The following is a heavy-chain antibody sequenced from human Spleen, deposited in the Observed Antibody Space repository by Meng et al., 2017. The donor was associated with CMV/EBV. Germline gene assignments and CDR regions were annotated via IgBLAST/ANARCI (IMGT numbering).Heavy chain of an antibody. CDR1: GFTFDDYD. V-gene: IGHV3-20*04. CDR3: ARDRPGTPYYFDY. Sequence: LSLTCAASGFTFDDYDMTWVRQPPGKGPEWVSGINWNGGGTRYADSVKGRFTISRDNAKNSLYLQMNSLRVEDTALYYCARDRPGTPYYFDYWGQGTLVTVSS. CDR2: INWNGGGT. D-gene: IGHD1-14*01. J-gene: IGHJ4*02.